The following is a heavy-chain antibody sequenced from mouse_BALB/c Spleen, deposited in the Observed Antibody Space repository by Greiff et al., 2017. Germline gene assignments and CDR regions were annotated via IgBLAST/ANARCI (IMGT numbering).Heavy chain of an antibody. V-gene: IGHV1S81*02. CDR1: GYTFTSYW. CDR3: ARSLPYDYDVSWFAY. CDR2: INPSNGRT. J-gene: IGHJ3*01. Sequence: QVQLQQSGAELVKPGASVKLSCKASGYTFTSYWMHWVKQRPGQGLEWIGEINPSNGRTNYNEKFKSKATLTVDKSSSTAYMQLSSLTSEDSAVYYCARSLPYDYDVSWFAYWGQGTLVTVSA. D-gene: IGHD2-4*01.